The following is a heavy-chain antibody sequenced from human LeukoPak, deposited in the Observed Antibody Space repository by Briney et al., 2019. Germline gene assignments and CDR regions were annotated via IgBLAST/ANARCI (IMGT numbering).Heavy chain of an antibody. V-gene: IGHV4-34*01. D-gene: IGHD3-10*01. Sequence: SETLSFTCAVYGGSFSGYYWSWIRQPPGKGLEWIGEINHSGSTNYNPSLKSRVTISVDTSKNQFSLKLSSVTAADTAVYYCARSQYGSGSYYKIWGQGTLVTVSS. CDR3: ARSQYGSGSYYKI. J-gene: IGHJ4*02. CDR1: GGSFSGYY. CDR2: INHSGST.